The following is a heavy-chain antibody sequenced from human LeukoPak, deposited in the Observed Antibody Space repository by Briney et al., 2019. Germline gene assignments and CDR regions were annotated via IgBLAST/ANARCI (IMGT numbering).Heavy chain of an antibody. CDR1: GGTFSSYA. D-gene: IGHD1-26*01. V-gene: IGHV1-69*13. Sequence: SVKVSCKASGGTFSSYAISWVRQAPGQGLEWMGGIIPIFATANYAQKFQGRVTITADESTSTAYMELSSLRSEDTAVYYCARGPTTTRSHFDYWGQGTLVTVSS. J-gene: IGHJ4*02. CDR2: IIPIFATA. CDR3: ARGPTTTRSHFDY.